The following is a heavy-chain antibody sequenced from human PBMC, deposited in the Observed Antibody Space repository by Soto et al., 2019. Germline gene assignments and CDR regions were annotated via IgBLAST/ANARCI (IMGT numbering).Heavy chain of an antibody. CDR1: GGSISSSNW. Sequence: SEPLSLTCSASGGSISSSNWWSWARQHPGKGLEWIGEIYHSGSTNYNPSLKSRVTISVDKSKNQFSLKLSSVTAADTAVYYCASVRGGYYYAMDVWGQGTTVS. CDR2: IYHSGST. J-gene: IGHJ6*02. V-gene: IGHV4-4*02. D-gene: IGHD3-10*02. CDR3: ASVRGGYYYAMDV.